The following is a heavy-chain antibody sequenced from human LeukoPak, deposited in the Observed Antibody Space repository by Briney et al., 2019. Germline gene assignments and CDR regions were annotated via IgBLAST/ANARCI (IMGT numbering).Heavy chain of an antibody. Sequence: GGSLRLSCAASGFTFSSYWMSWVRQAPGKGLEWVANIKQDGSEKYYVDSVKGRFTISRDNAKNSLYLQMNSLRAEDTAVYYCARHGGLWFGELFSSDFDYWGRGTLVTVSS. CDR3: ARHGGLWFGELFSSDFDY. D-gene: IGHD3-10*01. J-gene: IGHJ4*02. V-gene: IGHV3-7*01. CDR1: GFTFSSYW. CDR2: IKQDGSEK.